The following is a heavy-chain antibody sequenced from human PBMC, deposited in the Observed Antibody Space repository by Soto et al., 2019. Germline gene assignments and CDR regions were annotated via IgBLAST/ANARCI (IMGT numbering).Heavy chain of an antibody. Sequence: QVQLQESGPGLVKPSETLSLTCTVSGGSVSSGSYYWSWIRQPPGKGLEWIGYIYYSGSTNYNPSLKSRVTISVDTSKNHFSLKLSSVTAADTAVYYCARLPRGSSGWNYFDYWGQGTLVTVSS. J-gene: IGHJ4*02. D-gene: IGHD6-19*01. CDR1: GGSVSSGSYY. CDR3: ARLPRGSSGWNYFDY. V-gene: IGHV4-61*01. CDR2: IYYSGST.